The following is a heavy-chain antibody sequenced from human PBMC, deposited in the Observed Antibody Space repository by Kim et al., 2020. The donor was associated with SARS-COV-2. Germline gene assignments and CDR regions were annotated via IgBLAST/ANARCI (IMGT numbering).Heavy chain of an antibody. V-gene: IGHV4-31*03. D-gene: IGHD3-10*01. CDR3: ARDVGVRGPSPGPSYGMDV. Sequence: SETLSLTCTVSGGSISSGGYYWSWIRQHPGKGLEWIGCIYYSGSTYYNPSLKSRVTISGDTSKNQFSLKLSSVTAADTAVYYCARDVGVRGPSPGPSYGMDVCGQGRTVTVSS. CDR1: GGSISSGGYY. J-gene: IGHJ6*02. CDR2: IYYSGST.